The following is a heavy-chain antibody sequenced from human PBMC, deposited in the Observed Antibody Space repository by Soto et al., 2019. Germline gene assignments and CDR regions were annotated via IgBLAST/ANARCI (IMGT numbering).Heavy chain of an antibody. CDR1: GFTFDDYA. D-gene: IGHD3-9*01. CDR2: ISWNSGNK. Sequence: EVQLVESGGDLVQPGRSLRLSCAASGFTFDDYAMHWVRQAPGKGLEWVSGISWNSGNKGYADSVKGRFTISRDNAKXXXXXXXXSLRAEDTALYYCAKEAGLVRFFDWLSNGLDVWGQGTAVTVS. CDR3: AKEAGLVRFFDWLSNGLDV. J-gene: IGHJ6*02. V-gene: IGHV3-9*01.